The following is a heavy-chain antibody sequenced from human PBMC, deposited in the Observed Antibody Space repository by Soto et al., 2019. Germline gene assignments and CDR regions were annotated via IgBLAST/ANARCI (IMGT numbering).Heavy chain of an antibody. CDR1: GFTFSSYW. D-gene: IGHD3-16*01. Sequence: EVQLVESGGGLVQPGGSLRLSCAASGFTFSSYWMHWVRQAPGKGLVWVSRINSDGSSTTYADSVKGRFTISRDNAKNTLYLQMSGLRADDTAVYDCARDYWGLKLWGLDYWGHGTLVTVSS. CDR2: INSDGSST. V-gene: IGHV3-74*01. CDR3: ARDYWGLKLWGLDY. J-gene: IGHJ4*01.